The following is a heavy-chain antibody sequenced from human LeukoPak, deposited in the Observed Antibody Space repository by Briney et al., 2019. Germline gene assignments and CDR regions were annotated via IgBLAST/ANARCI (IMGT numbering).Heavy chain of an antibody. CDR2: ISYDGSNK. J-gene: IGHJ4*02. Sequence: PGGSLRLSCAASGFTFSSYTMHWVRQAPGKGLEWVAVISYDGSNKYYADSVKGRFTISRDNSKNTLYLQMNSLRAEDTAVYYCARDRLRWTAFDYWGQGTLVTVSS. CDR1: GFTFSSYT. D-gene: IGHD4-23*01. V-gene: IGHV3-30-3*01. CDR3: ARDRLRWTAFDY.